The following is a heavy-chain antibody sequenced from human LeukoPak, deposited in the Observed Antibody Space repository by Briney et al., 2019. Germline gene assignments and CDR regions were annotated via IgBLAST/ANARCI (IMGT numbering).Heavy chain of an antibody. CDR2: ISGSGGST. D-gene: IGHD3-3*01. Sequence: PGGSLRLSCAASGFTFSSYAMSWVRQATGNGLEWVSAISGSGGSTYYADSVKGRFTISRDNSKNTLYLQMNSLRAEDTAVYYCAKDQFNDFWSGNFFDYWGQGTLVTVSS. CDR3: AKDQFNDFWSGNFFDY. J-gene: IGHJ4*02. V-gene: IGHV3-23*01. CDR1: GFTFSSYA.